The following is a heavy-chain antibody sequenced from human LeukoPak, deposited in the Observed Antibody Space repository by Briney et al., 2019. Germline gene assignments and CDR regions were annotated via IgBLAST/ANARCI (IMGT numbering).Heavy chain of an antibody. CDR3: AKGPLPDFWSGPSDWFDP. Sequence: PGGSLRLSCAASGFTFSSYAMSWVRQAPGKGLEWVSAISGSGGSTYYADSVKGRFTISRDNSKNTLYLQMNSLRAEDTAVYYCAKGPLPDFWSGPSDWFDPWGQGTLVTVSS. V-gene: IGHV3-23*01. J-gene: IGHJ5*02. CDR2: ISGSGGST. CDR1: GFTFSSYA. D-gene: IGHD3-3*01.